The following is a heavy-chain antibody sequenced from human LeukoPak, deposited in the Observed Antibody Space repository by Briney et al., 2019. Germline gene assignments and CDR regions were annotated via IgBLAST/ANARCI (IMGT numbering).Heavy chain of an antibody. CDR1: GFTFSDYW. CDR2: INSDGSST. J-gene: IGHJ1*01. Sequence: GGSLRLSCAASGFTFSDYWMHWVRQAPGRGLVWVSRINSDGSSTSYADSVKGRFTISRDNSKNTLYLQMNSLRAEDTAVYYCASTTQYFQHWGQGTLVTVSS. D-gene: IGHD5/OR15-5a*01. CDR3: ASTTQYFQH. V-gene: IGHV3-74*01.